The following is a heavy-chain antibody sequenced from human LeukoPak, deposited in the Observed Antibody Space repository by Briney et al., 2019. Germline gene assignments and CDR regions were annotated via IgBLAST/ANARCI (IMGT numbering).Heavy chain of an antibody. CDR1: GFTFGSYS. D-gene: IGHD3-10*01. J-gene: IGHJ4*02. V-gene: IGHV3-48*04. CDR3: ASIIPRKGSDY. Sequence: GGSLRLSCAASGFTFGSYSMNWVRQAPGKGLEWVSYISSSSSTMYYADSVKGRFTISRDNAKNSLYLQMNSLRAEDTAVYYCASIIPRKGSDYWGQGTLVTVSS. CDR2: ISSSSSTM.